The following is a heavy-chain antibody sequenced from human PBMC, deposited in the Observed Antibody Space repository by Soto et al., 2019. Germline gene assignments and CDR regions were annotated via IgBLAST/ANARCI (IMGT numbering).Heavy chain of an antibody. J-gene: IGHJ4*02. D-gene: IGHD6-13*01. CDR1: GGPFSAYS. CDR3: ARGKAPPGIAAAGTLRFDY. CDR2: INHSGST. V-gene: IGHV4-34*01. Sequence: SDPLSHTSAVYGGPFSAYSWSRIRQPPGKGLERIGAINHSGSTNYNPSLKSRVTISVDTSKNQFSLKLSSVTAADTAVYYCARGKAPPGIAAAGTLRFDYWGQGALVS.